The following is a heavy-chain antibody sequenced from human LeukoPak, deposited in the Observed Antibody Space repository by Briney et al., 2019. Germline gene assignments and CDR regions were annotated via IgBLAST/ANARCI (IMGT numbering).Heavy chain of an antibody. CDR1: GGSINSNSYY. D-gene: IGHD1-1*01. Sequence: KPSETLSLTCTVSGGSINSNSYYWSWIRQPAGKGLEWIGRIYTSGSTNYNPSLKSRLTISVDSSKNQFSLNLTSVTAADTAVYYCARADRTGTTGRHFDYWGQGTLVTVSS. J-gene: IGHJ4*02. V-gene: IGHV4-61*02. CDR3: ARADRTGTTGRHFDY. CDR2: IYTSGST.